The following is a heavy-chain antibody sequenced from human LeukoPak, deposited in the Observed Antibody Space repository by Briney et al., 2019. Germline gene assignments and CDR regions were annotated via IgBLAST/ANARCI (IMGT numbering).Heavy chain of an antibody. CDR2: FGRGGIIT. J-gene: IGHJ4*02. CDR1: GFTFSNYA. V-gene: IGHV3-23*01. Sequence: PGGSLRLSCAASGFTFSNYAMTWVRQAPGKGLEWVSGFGRGGIITSYANSVKGRSTISRDNSKNMLYLQLNSLRAEDTAVYYCAKDMIAGQWLAGVYDYWGQGTLVTVSS. D-gene: IGHD6-19*01. CDR3: AKDMIAGQWLAGVYDY.